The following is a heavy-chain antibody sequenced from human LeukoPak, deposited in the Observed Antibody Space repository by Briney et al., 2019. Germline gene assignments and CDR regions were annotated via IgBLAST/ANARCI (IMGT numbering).Heavy chain of an antibody. D-gene: IGHD5-18*01. V-gene: IGHV3-23*01. CDR2: ISGSGGST. CDR1: GFTFSSYA. Sequence: GRSLLLSCAASGFTFSSYAMSWVRPAPGKGLGWVSAISGSGGSTYYAASVKGRFTISRDNSKNTLYLQMNSLRAEDTAVYYCATLPSYGTPFDYYYGMDVWGQGTTVTVSS. J-gene: IGHJ6*02. CDR3: ATLPSYGTPFDYYYGMDV.